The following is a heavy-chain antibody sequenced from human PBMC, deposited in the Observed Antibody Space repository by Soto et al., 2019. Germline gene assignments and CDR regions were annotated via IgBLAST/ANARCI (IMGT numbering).Heavy chain of an antibody. D-gene: IGHD3-22*01. J-gene: IGHJ3*02. CDR3: ARPLVTHYYDSSDLGAFDI. V-gene: IGHV1-69*13. CDR2: IIPIFGTA. CDR1: GGTFSSYA. Sequence: AASVKVSCKASGGTFSSYAISWVRQAPGQGLEWMGGIIPIFGTANYAQKFQGRVTITADESTSTAYMELSSLRSEDTAVYYCARPLVTHYYDSSDLGAFDIWGQGTMVTVSS.